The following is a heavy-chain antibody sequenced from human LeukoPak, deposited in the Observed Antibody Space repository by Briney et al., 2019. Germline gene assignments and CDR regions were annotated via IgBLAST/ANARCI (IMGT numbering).Heavy chain of an antibody. D-gene: IGHD3-22*01. CDR1: GGTFSSYA. CDR2: IIPIFGTA. Sequence: SVKVSCKASGGTFSSYAISWVRQAPGQGPEWMGRIIPIFGTANYAQKFQGRVTITTDESTSTAYMELSSLRSEDTAVYYCARDEEPNYYDSSGYYYYFDYWGQGTLVTVSS. J-gene: IGHJ4*02. V-gene: IGHV1-69*05. CDR3: ARDEEPNYYDSSGYYYYFDY.